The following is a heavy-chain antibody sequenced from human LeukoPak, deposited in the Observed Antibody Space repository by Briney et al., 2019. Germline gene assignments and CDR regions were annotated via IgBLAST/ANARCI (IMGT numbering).Heavy chain of an antibody. CDR1: GGSISSGGYS. D-gene: IGHD6-19*01. V-gene: IGHV4-30-2*01. CDR3: ARGPASHSSGWSGDY. J-gene: IGHJ4*02. CDR2: IYHSGST. Sequence: SETLSLTCAVSGGSISSGGYSWSWIRQPPGKGLEWIGYIYHSGSTYYNPSLKSRVTISVDRSKNQFSLKLSSVTAADTAVYYCARGPASHSSGWSGDYWGQGTLVTVSS.